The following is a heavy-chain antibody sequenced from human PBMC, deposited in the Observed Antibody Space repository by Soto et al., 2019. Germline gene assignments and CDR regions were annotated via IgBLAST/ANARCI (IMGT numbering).Heavy chain of an antibody. CDR3: ARVLGYCRSGACYREWVDP. CDR1: GYTFTTHG. D-gene: IGHD2-2*01. CDR2: VRGDNGHT. Sequence: QVQLVQSGAEVKKPGASVKVSCKASGYTFTTHGISWVRQVPGQGLEWMGWVRGDNGHTNYAQSLQGRVTMTKDTSTNTAYMELRSLRSDDTAVYYCARVLGYCRSGACYREWVDPWGQGTLVTVSS. J-gene: IGHJ5*02. V-gene: IGHV1-18*01.